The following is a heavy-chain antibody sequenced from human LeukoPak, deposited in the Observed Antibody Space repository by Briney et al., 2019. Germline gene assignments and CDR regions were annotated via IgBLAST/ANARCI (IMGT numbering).Heavy chain of an antibody. Sequence: PSETLSLTCTVSGGSISSYFWNWMRQPPGKGLEWIGYVYYSGSTNYNPSLKSRVTISQDTSKNQFSLEVTSVTAADTAVYYCARDREYSSSGLVWFDPWGHGILVTVSS. V-gene: IGHV4-59*12. CDR3: ARDREYSSSGLVWFDP. CDR1: GGSISSYF. D-gene: IGHD6-6*01. J-gene: IGHJ5*02. CDR2: VYYSGST.